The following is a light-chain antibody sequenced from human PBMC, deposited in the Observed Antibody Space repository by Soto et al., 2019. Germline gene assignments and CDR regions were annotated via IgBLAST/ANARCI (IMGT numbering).Light chain of an antibody. CDR1: SSDVGSYNL. J-gene: IGLJ2*01. CDR2: EGS. Sequence: QSALTQPASVSGSPGQSITISCTGTSSDVGSYNLVSWYQQHPGKAPKLMIYEGSKRPSGVSNRFSGSKSGNTASLTISGLQAEDEADYYCCSYAGSRGLVFGGGTNSPS. V-gene: IGLV2-23*01. CDR3: CSYAGSRGLV.